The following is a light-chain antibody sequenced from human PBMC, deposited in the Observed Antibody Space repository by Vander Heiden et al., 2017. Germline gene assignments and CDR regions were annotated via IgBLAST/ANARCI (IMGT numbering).Light chain of an antibody. Sequence: QSALTQPASVSGSPGQSIPISCTGTRSDVCAFNHVSWYPQPPDTAPKPTISDVTNRPSGVSKRFSGSKSGNTASLTISVLQAEYEADYCGSPYSCNDPWVFGGGTQLTVL. J-gene: IGLJ3*02. V-gene: IGLV2-14*01. CDR3: SPYSCNDPWV. CDR1: RSDVCAFNH. CDR2: DVT.